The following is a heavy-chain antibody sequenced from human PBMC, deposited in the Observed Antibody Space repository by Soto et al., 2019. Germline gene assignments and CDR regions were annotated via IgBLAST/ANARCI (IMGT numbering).Heavy chain of an antibody. CDR3: ARVDDILTGYFGY. CDR1: GGSISSYY. D-gene: IGHD3-9*01. CDR2: IYYSGST. J-gene: IGHJ4*01. Sequence: SLTCTVSGGSISSYYWSWIRQPPGKGLEWIGYIYYSGSTNYNPSLKSRVTISVDTSKNQFSLKLSSVTAADTAVYYCARVDDILTGYFGYWGHGTLVTVSS. V-gene: IGHV4-59*01.